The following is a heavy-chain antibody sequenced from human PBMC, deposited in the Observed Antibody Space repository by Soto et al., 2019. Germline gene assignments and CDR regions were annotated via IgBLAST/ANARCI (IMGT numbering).Heavy chain of an antibody. D-gene: IGHD2-15*01. CDR3: AKDMMVAAGLMEEWSDY. J-gene: IGHJ4*02. V-gene: IGHV3-23*01. CDR2: ISGSGGST. Sequence: GGSLRLSCAASGFTFSSYAMSWVRQAPGKGLEWVSAISGSGGSTYYADSVKGRFTISRDNSKNTLYLQMNSLRAEDTAVYYCAKDMMVAAGLMEEWSDYWGQGTLVTVSS. CDR1: GFTFSSYA.